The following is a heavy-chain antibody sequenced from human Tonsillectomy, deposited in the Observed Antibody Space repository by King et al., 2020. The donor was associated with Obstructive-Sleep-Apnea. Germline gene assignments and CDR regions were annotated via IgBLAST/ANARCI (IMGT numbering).Heavy chain of an antibody. CDR1: GGSFSGYY. CDR3: ARGESFVRGWYDY. V-gene: IGHV4-34*01. D-gene: IGHD6-19*01. Sequence: VQLQQWGAGLLKPSETLSLTCAVYGGSFSGYYWSWIRQPPGKGLEWIGEINHSGSTNYNPSLKSRVTISIDTSKNQFSLKLSSVTAAVTAVYYCARGESFVRGWYDYWGEGTLVTVSS. J-gene: IGHJ4*02. CDR2: INHSGST.